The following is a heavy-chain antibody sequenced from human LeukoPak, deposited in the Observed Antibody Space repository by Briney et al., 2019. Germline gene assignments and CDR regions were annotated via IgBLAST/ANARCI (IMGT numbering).Heavy chain of an antibody. CDR2: IYYGGST. V-gene: IGHV4-59*01. Sequence: SETLSLTCTVSGGSISSYYWSWIRQPPGKGLEWIGYIYYGGSTNYNPSLKSRVTISVDTSKNQFSLKLSSVTAADTAVYYCAGHVEMATIVGLYYFDYWGQGTLVTVSS. CDR1: GGSISSYY. CDR3: AGHVEMATIVGLYYFDY. D-gene: IGHD5-24*01. J-gene: IGHJ4*02.